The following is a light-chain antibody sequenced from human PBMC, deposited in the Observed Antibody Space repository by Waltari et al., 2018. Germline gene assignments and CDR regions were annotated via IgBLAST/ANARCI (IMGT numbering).Light chain of an antibody. J-gene: IGKJ1*01. CDR1: QSVLYSSNNKNY. V-gene: IGKV4-1*01. CDR3: QQYYSTPPT. CDR2: WAS. Sequence: DIVMTQSPDSLAVSLGERATINCKSSQSVLYSSNNKNYLAWYQQKPGQPPKLLIYWASTRESWVPDRFSGSGSGTDFTLTNSSLQAEDVAVYYCQQYYSTPPTFGQGTKVEIK.